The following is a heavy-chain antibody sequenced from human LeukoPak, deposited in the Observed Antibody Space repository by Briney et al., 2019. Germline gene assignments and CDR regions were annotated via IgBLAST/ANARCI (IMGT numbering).Heavy chain of an antibody. CDR1: GGSISGYY. J-gene: IGHJ4*02. V-gene: IGHV4-59*08. CDR2: IYYSGST. CDR3: TRHNYYNSSGYYPLGY. D-gene: IGHD3-22*01. Sequence: SETLSLTCTVSGGSISGYYWSWIRQSPGKGLEWIGYIYYSGSTNYNPSLKSRVTISIDTSKNQFSLKLSSVTAADTAVYYCTRHNYYNSSGYYPLGYWGQGTLVTVSS.